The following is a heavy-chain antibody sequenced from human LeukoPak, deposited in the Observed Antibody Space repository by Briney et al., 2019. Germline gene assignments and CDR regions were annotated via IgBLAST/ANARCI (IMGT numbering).Heavy chain of an antibody. CDR2: IKQDGYEK. CDR3: ARDKIVGPTTLDY. CDR1: GFTFSGYW. J-gene: IGHJ4*02. Sequence: GGSLRLSCAASGFTFSGYWMSWVRQTPEKGPEWVANIKQDGYEKYYVDSVKGRFTISRDNAKNSLYLQMNSLRADDTAVYYCARDKIVGPTTLDYWGQGTLVTVSS. D-gene: IGHD1-26*01. V-gene: IGHV3-7*01.